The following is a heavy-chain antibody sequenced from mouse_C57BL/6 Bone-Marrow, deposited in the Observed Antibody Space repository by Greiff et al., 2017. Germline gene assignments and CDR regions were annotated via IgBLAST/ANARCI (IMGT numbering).Heavy chain of an antibody. V-gene: IGHV1-69*01. CDR1: GYTFTSYW. CDR3: ARVYFDY. Sequence: QVQLQQPGAELVMPGASVKLSRKASGYTFTSYWMHWVKQRPGQGLEWIGEIDPSDSYTNYNQKFKGKSTLTVDKSSSTAYMQLSSLTSEDSAVYYCARVYFDYWGQGTTLTVSS. CDR2: IDPSDSYT. J-gene: IGHJ2*01.